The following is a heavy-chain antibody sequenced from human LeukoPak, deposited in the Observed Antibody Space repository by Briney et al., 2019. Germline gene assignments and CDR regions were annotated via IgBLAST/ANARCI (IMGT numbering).Heavy chain of an antibody. Sequence: ASVKVSCKASGYIFSRYTVHWMRQAPEQRLEWMGWINPVNGNTKYSQKFQGRVTITRDTSASTAYMELSSLRSEDTAVYYCARDKGHYDFWSGSNNWFDPWGQGTLVTVSS. V-gene: IGHV1-3*01. CDR2: INPVNGNT. J-gene: IGHJ5*02. CDR3: ARDKGHYDFWSGSNNWFDP. CDR1: GYIFSRYT. D-gene: IGHD3-3*01.